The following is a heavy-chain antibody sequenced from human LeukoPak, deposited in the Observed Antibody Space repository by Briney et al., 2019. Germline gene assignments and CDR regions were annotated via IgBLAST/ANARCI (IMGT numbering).Heavy chain of an antibody. D-gene: IGHD2-21*01. CDR2: IKSKTDGGTT. V-gene: IGHV3-15*01. CDR3: TTDPAYCGGDCYSDAGAEAFDI. Sequence: GGSLRLSCAASGFTFSNAWMSWVRQAPGKGLEWVGRIKSKTDGGTTDYAAPVKGRFTISRDDSKNTLYLQMNSLKTEDTAVYYCTTDPAYCGGDCYSDAGAEAFDIWGQGTMVTVSS. CDR1: GFTFSNAW. J-gene: IGHJ3*02.